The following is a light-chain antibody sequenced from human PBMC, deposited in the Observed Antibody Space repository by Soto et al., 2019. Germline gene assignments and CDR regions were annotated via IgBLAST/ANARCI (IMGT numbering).Light chain of an antibody. CDR3: CSYAGNYIYV. V-gene: IGLV2-11*01. CDR2: DVT. J-gene: IGLJ1*01. CDR1: NSDVGGYDF. Sequence: QSLLTQPLSVSGSPGQSVTISCTGTNSDVGGYDFVSWYQQHPGKAPKLLIYDVTNRPSGVPHRFSGSKSGNTASLTISGLQPDDEADYYCCSYAGNYIYVFGTGTKVTVL.